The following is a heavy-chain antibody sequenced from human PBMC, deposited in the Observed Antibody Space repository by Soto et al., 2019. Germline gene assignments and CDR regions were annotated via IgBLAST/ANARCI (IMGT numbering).Heavy chain of an antibody. CDR1: GGSIGSYF. CDR3: ARGGYGSASTSFYFDQ. J-gene: IGHJ4*02. D-gene: IGHD5-18*01. CDR2: IYYSGTT. V-gene: IGHV4-59*12. Sequence: SETLSLTCSVAGGSIGSYFWSWIRQPPGKGLEWVGYIYYSGTTNYNPSLKSRVTISVDTSKNQFSLKLDSVTASDTAVYYCARGGYGSASTSFYFDQWGQGTLVTVS.